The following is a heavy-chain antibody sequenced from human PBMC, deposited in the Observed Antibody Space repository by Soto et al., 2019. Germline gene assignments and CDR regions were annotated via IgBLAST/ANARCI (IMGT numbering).Heavy chain of an antibody. CDR3: ARWSRADYYFDY. Sequence: SETLSLTCAVYGWSFSGYYWSWIRQPPGKGLEWIGEINHSGSTNYNPSLKSRVTISVDTSKNQFSLKLSSVTAADTAVYYCARWSRADYYFDYWGQGTLVTVSS. D-gene: IGHD2-15*01. CDR2: INHSGST. V-gene: IGHV4-34*01. J-gene: IGHJ4*02. CDR1: GWSFSGYY.